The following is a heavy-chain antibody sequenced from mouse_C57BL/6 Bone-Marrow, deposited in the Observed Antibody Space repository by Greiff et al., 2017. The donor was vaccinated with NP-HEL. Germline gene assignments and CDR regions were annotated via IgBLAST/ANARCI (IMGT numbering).Heavy chain of an antibody. CDR3: ARSRNGYYGGYFDY. CDR2: IDPSDSYT. D-gene: IGHD2-3*01. CDR1: GYTFTSYW. Sequence: QVQLQQPGAELVMPGASVKLSCKASGYTFTSYWMHWVKQRPGQGLEWIGEIDPSDSYTNYNQKFKGKSTLTVDKSSSTAYRQLSSLTSEDSAVYYGARSRNGYYGGYFDYWGQGTTLTVSS. V-gene: IGHV1-69*01. J-gene: IGHJ2*01.